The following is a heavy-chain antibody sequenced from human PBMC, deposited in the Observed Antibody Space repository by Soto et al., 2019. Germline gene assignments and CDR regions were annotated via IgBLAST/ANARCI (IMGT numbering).Heavy chain of an antibody. D-gene: IGHD1-26*01. V-gene: IGHV4-39*07. Sequence: PSETLSLTCTVSGGSIISSSYYWGWIRQPPGKGLEWIASIKYSGTTFYNPSLKSRVTISVDKSKNQFSLKLSSVTAADTAVYYCARVSGSYYYGMDVWGQGTTVTVS. CDR3: ARVSGSYYYGMDV. CDR2: IKYSGTT. J-gene: IGHJ6*02. CDR1: GGSIISSSYY.